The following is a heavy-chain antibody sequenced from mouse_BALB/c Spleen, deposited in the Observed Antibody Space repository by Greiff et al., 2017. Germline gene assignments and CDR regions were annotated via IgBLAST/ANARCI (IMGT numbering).Heavy chain of an antibody. Sequence: EVKLQESGPGLVKPSQSLSLTCSVTGYSITSGYYWNWIRQVPGNKLEWMGYISYDGSNNYNPSLKNRISITRDTSKNQFFLKLNSVTTEDTATYYCARTGYYFDYWGQGTTLTVSS. J-gene: IGHJ2*01. CDR2: ISYDGSN. V-gene: IGHV3-6*02. CDR1: GYSITSGYY. D-gene: IGHD4-1*01. CDR3: ARTGYYFDY.